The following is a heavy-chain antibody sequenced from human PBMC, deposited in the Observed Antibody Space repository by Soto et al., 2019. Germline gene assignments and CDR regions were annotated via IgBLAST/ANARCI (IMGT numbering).Heavy chain of an antibody. D-gene: IGHD5-12*01. V-gene: IGHV4-59*01. CDR3: ARAYGGFDNGLDV. CDR2: IYYSGST. Sequence: SETLSLTCTVSGDSIRSYYWTWIRQPPGKGLELIGYIYYSGSTRYNPSLKSRVTISVDMSKNQFSLKLSSVIAADTAVYYCARAYGGFDNGLDVWGQGAAVTVSS. J-gene: IGHJ6*02. CDR1: GDSIRSYY.